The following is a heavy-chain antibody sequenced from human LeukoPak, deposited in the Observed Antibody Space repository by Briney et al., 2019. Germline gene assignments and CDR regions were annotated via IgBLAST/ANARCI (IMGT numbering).Heavy chain of an antibody. CDR2: INHSGST. CDR3: ARDLYPHITMVRGVIITGAFDI. CDR1: GGSFSGYY. Sequence: SETLSLTCAVYGGSFSGYYWSWIRQPPGKGLEWIGEINHSGSTNYNPSLKSRVTISVDTSKNQFSLKLSSVTAADTAVYYCARDLYPHITMVRGVIITGAFDIWGQGTMVTVSS. J-gene: IGHJ3*02. V-gene: IGHV4-34*01. D-gene: IGHD3-10*01.